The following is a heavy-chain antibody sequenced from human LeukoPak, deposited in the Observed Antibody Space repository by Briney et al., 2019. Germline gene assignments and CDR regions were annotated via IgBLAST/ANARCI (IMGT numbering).Heavy chain of an antibody. J-gene: IGHJ3*02. D-gene: IGHD3-22*01. CDR3: ARTLVVINDAFDI. Sequence: ASVKVSCKASGYTFTGYYIHWVRQAPGQGLEWMGWINPNSGDTNDAQKFQGRVSMTGDTSISTAYMELSRLRSDDTAVYYCARTLVVINDAFDIWGQGTMVTVSS. CDR2: INPNSGDT. V-gene: IGHV1-2*02. CDR1: GYTFTGYY.